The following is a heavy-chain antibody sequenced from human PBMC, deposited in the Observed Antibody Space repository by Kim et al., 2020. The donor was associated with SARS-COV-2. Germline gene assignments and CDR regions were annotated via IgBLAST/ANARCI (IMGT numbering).Heavy chain of an antibody. CDR3: ARDQAIAARRYYYGMDV. V-gene: IGHV7-4-1*02. D-gene: IGHD6-6*01. CDR2: INTNTGNP. Sequence: ASVKVSCKASGYTFTSYAMNWVRQAPGQGLEWMGWINTNTGNPTYAQGFTGRFVFSLDTSVSTAYLQISSLKAEDTAVYYCARDQAIAARRYYYGMDVWGQGTTVTVSS. CDR1: GYTFTSYA. J-gene: IGHJ6*02.